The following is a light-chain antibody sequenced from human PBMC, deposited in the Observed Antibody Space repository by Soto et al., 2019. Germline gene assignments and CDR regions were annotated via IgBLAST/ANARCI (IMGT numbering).Light chain of an antibody. V-gene: IGLV2-14*01. CDR3: SSYTSGSTFYV. Sequence: QSALTQPASVSESHGQSITISCTGTSSDIGGYNYVSWFQQHPGKAPKLMISDVSNRPSGVSNRFSGSKSGNTASLTISGLQAEDEADYYCSSYTSGSTFYVFGTGTKLTVL. J-gene: IGLJ1*01. CDR1: SSDIGGYNY. CDR2: DVS.